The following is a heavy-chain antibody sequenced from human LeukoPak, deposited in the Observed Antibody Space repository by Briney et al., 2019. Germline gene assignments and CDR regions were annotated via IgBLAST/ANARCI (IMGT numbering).Heavy chain of an antibody. CDR1: GGSISSGDYY. D-gene: IGHD3-3*01. V-gene: IGHV4-30-4*01. CDR2: IYYSGST. J-gene: IGHJ6*02. Sequence: SETLSLTCTVSGGSISSGDYYWSWIRQPPGKGLEWIGYIYYSGSTYYNPSLKSRVTISVDTSKNQFSLKLSSVTAADTAVYYCARDRAYYDFWSGGYGMDVWGQGTTVTVSS. CDR3: ARDRAYYDFWSGGYGMDV.